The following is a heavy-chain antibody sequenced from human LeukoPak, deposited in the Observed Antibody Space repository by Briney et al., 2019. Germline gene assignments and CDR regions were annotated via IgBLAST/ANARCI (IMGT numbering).Heavy chain of an antibody. J-gene: IGHJ4*02. CDR1: GFTFSSYW. Sequence: PGGSLRLSCAASGFTFSSYWMHWVRQAPGKGPVWVSRINSDGSSTSYADSVKGRFTISRDNAKNTLYLQMNSLRAEDTAVYYCARALRGYSGTDYWGQGTLVTVSS. D-gene: IGHD5-12*01. V-gene: IGHV3-74*01. CDR2: INSDGSST. CDR3: ARALRGYSGTDY.